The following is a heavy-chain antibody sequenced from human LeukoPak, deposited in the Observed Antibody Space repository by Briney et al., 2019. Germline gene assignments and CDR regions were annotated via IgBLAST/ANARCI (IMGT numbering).Heavy chain of an antibody. J-gene: IGHJ4*02. CDR3: ARATPSGSYFSYFDY. CDR2: IIPIFGTA. V-gene: IGHV1-69*13. D-gene: IGHD1-26*01. CDR1: GGTFSSYA. Sequence: SVKVSCKASGGTFSSYAISWVRQAPGQGLEWMGGIIPIFGTANYAQKFQGRVTITADESTSTAYMELSSLRSEDTAVYYCARATPSGSYFSYFDYWGQRTLVTVSS.